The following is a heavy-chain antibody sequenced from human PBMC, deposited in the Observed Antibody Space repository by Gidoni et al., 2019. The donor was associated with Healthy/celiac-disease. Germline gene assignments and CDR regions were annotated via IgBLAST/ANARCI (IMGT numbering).Heavy chain of an antibody. CDR1: GFPLRGNS. CDR3: ARDDTAMVRHYYYGMDV. Sequence: EVQLVESGGGLVQPGGSLRLSCAASGFPLRGNSMNWVRQAPGKGLEWVSYISSSSSTIYYSDPGKGRFTISRDNAKNSLYLQMNSLRDEDTAVYYCARDDTAMVRHYYYGMDVWGQGTTVTVSS. J-gene: IGHJ6*02. V-gene: IGHV3-48*02. CDR2: ISSSSSTI. D-gene: IGHD5-18*01.